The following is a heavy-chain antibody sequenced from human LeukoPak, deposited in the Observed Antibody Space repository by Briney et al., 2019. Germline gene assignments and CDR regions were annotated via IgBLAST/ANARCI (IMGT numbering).Heavy chain of an antibody. CDR2: ISGSGDRT. CDR1: GFSFANSV. Sequence: GGSLRLSCAASGFSFANSVISWIRQAPGKGPEWVSAISGSGDRTDYADSVRGRFTISRDNSKSTLYLQMNSLRVEDTAVYYCAKEGFDSWGQGTLVTVSS. V-gene: IGHV3-23*01. J-gene: IGHJ4*02. CDR3: AKEGFDS.